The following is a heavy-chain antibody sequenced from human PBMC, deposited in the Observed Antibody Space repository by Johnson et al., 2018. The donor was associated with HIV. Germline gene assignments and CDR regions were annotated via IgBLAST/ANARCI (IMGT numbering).Heavy chain of an antibody. CDR1: GITISRNW. V-gene: IGHV3-74*01. CDR2: INRDGSST. J-gene: IGHJ3*02. CDR3: ARERDYYDSGGYWVDAFDI. D-gene: IGHD3-22*01. Sequence: EVQVVESGGGLVQPGGSLTLSCAASGITISRNWMHWVRQAPGKGPVWVSRINRDGSSTNYADSVKGRFSISRDNAENTLYLQMNSLRAEDTAVYYCARERDYYDSGGYWVDAFDIWGQGTMVTVSS.